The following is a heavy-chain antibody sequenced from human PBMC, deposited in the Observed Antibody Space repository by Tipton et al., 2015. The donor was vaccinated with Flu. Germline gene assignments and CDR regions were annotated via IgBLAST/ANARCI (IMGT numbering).Heavy chain of an antibody. CDR2: IVPSLDES. CDR3: AGVPLGQRRLVRLAFGMNV. V-gene: IGHV1-69*09. Sequence: QLVQSGAEVKKPGGSVKVPCKAAGDIFNNYAIAWVRQAPGQGLEWMGRIVPSLDESKYSQKFQDRLTISADRSTSTVHMELSSLRYDDTAVYHCAGVPLGQRRLVRLAFGMNVWGQGTSVTVSS. D-gene: IGHD6-19*01. J-gene: IGHJ6*02. CDR1: GDIFNNYA.